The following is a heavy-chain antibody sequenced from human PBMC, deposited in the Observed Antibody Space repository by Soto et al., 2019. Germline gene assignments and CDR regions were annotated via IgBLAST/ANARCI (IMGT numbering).Heavy chain of an antibody. CDR3: SIGYCSNGVCYRYIDL. V-gene: IGHV3-23*01. D-gene: IGHD2-8*01. CDR1: GFTFSSYA. CDR2: ISGSGGST. Sequence: PGGSLRLSCAASGFTFSSYAMSWVRQAPGKGLEWVSAISGSGGSTYYADSVKGRFTISRDNSKNTLYLQMNSLKTEDTAVYYCSIGYCSNGVCYRYIDLWGRGTRITVSS. J-gene: IGHJ2*01.